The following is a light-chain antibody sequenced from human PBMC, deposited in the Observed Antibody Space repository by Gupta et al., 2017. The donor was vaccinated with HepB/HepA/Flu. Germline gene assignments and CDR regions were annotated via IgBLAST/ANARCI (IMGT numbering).Light chain of an antibody. V-gene: IGLV1-47*01. CDR2: KNY. CDR1: SSNIGNDN. CDR3: VGWDGSLSGYV. Sequence: QSVLIQPPSASGTPGQRVTISCSGSSSNIGNDNVYWYQQLPETAPKLLIYKNYQRPSGVSDRFSGSKSGTSASLAISGLRSEDEADYYSVGWDGSLSGYVFGTGTKVTVL. J-gene: IGLJ1*01.